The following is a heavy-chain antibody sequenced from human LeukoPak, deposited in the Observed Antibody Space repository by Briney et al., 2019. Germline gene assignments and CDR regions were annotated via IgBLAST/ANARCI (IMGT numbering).Heavy chain of an antibody. Sequence: ASVKVSCKASGYTFTGYYMHWVRQAPGQGLEWMGWINPNSGGTNYAQKFQGRVTMTEDTSTDAAYMELSSLRSEDTAVYYCATGHRVMYYDYVWGSYGFDPWGQGTLVTVSS. CDR2: INPNSGGT. J-gene: IGHJ5*02. D-gene: IGHD3-16*01. V-gene: IGHV1-2*02. CDR1: GYTFTGYY. CDR3: ATGHRVMYYDYVWGSYGFDP.